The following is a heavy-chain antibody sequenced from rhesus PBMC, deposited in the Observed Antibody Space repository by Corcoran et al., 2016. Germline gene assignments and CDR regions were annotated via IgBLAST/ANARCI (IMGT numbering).Heavy chain of an antibody. CDR3: ARGGGSSYSQLPYGLDS. CDR2: IYGGSGSP. D-gene: IGHD6-43*01. V-gene: IGHV4-147*01. CDR1: GSSISSNY. J-gene: IGHJ6*01. Sequence: QVQLQESGPGLVKPSETLPLTCAVSGSSISSNYWSWIRQPPGKGLEWIGYIYGGSGSPRSNPSRKSRVTISKDTSKNQFSLKLSSVTDADTAVYYCARGGGSSYSQLPYGLDSWGQGVVVTVSS.